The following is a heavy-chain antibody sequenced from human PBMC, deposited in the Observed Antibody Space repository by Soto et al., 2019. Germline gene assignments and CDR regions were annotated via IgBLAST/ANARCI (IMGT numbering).Heavy chain of an antibody. V-gene: IGHV3-48*03. Sequence: GGSLRLSCAASGFTFSSYEMNWVRQAPGKGLEWVSYISSSGSTIYYADSVKGRFTISRDNAKNSLYLQMNSLRAEDTAVYYCARAAFDYYGMDVWGQGTTVTVSS. CDR1: GFTFSSYE. J-gene: IGHJ6*02. CDR3: ARAAFDYYGMDV. CDR2: ISSSGSTI.